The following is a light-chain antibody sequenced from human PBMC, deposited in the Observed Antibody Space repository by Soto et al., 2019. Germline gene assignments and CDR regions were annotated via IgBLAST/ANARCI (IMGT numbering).Light chain of an antibody. V-gene: IGLV2-8*01. CDR1: SSDLGGSNY. Sequence: QSVLAQPPSASGSPGQSVTISCTGTSSDLGGSNYVSWYQQHPGKAPKLMIYEVSKRPSGVPDCFSGSKSGNTASLTVSGLQAEDEADYYCSSYAGSNNYVFGTGTKVTVL. CDR2: EVS. J-gene: IGLJ1*01. CDR3: SSYAGSNNYV.